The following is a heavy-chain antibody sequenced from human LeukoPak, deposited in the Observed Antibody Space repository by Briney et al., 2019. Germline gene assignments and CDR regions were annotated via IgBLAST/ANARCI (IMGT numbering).Heavy chain of an antibody. V-gene: IGHV4-34*01. CDR1: GGSFSGYY. D-gene: IGHD1-14*01. Sequence: SETLSLTCAVYGGSFSGYYWSWIRQPPGKGLEWIGEINHSGSTNYNPSLKSRVTISVDTSKNQFSLKLSSVTAADTAVYYCATVIDGYWGQGTLVTVSS. J-gene: IGHJ4*02. CDR2: INHSGST. CDR3: ATVIDGY.